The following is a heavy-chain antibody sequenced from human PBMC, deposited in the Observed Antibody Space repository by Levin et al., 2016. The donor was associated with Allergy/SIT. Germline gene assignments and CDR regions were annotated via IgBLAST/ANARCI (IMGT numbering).Heavy chain of an antibody. J-gene: IGHJ4*02. V-gene: IGHV3-7*01. D-gene: IGHD2-2*01. CDR2: IKQDGSEK. Sequence: WIRQPPGKGLEWVANIKQDGSEKYYVDSVKGRFTISRDNAKNSLYLQMNSLRAEDTAVYYCARGGEAYQLLWGDYYFDYWGQGTLVTVSS. CDR3: ARGGEAYQLLWGDYYFDY.